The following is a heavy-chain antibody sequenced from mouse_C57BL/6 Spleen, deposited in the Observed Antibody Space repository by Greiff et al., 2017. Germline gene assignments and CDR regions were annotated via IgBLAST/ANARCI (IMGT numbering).Heavy chain of an antibody. CDR2: IVPENGDT. V-gene: IGHV14-4*01. CDR3: TSTMIKRAWFAY. CDR1: GFNIKDDY. Sequence: VQLKQSGAELVRPGASVKLSCTASGFNIKDDYMHWVKQRPEQGLEWIGWIVPENGDTEYASKFKGKATITADTSSNTAYLQLSSLTSEDTAVYYCTSTMIKRAWFAYWGQGTLVTVSA. D-gene: IGHD2-4*01. J-gene: IGHJ3*01.